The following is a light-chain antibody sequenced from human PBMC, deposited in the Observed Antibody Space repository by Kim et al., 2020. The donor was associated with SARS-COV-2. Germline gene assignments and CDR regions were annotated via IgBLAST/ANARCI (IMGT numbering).Light chain of an antibody. CDR3: AAWDDSLKGYV. J-gene: IGLJ1*01. Sequence: GQRITISCSGSSSNIGSNIVNWYQQVPGTAPKLLIYSNNQRPSGVPDRISGSKSGTSASLAISGLQSEDEAEYYCAAWDDSLKGYVFGTGTKVTVL. V-gene: IGLV1-44*01. CDR1: SSNIGSNI. CDR2: SNN.